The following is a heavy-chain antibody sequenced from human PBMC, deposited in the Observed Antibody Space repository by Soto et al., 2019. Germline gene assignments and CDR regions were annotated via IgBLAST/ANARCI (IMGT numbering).Heavy chain of an antibody. CDR1: GGTFSSYA. D-gene: IGHD6-19*01. J-gene: IGHJ6*02. CDR3: ARDPQIAVAGSRYYYGMDV. V-gene: IGHV1-69*13. Sequence: SSVKVSCKASGGTFSSYAISWVRQAPGQGLEWMGGIIPIFGTANYARKFQGRVTITADESTSTAYMELSSLRSEDTAVYYCARDPQIAVAGSRYYYGMDVWGQGTTVTVSS. CDR2: IIPIFGTA.